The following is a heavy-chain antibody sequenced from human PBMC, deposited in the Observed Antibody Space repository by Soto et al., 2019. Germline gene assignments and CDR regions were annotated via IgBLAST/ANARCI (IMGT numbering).Heavy chain of an antibody. CDR2: IYYSGST. V-gene: IGHV4-59*01. Sequence: SETLSLTCTVSGGSISSYYWSWIRQPPGKGLEWIGYIYYSGSTNYNPSLKSRVTISVDTSKNQFSLKLSSATAADTAVYYCARGLKGYCTNGVCLNWFDPWGQGTLVTVSS. CDR1: GGSISSYY. CDR3: ARGLKGYCTNGVCLNWFDP. D-gene: IGHD2-8*01. J-gene: IGHJ5*02.